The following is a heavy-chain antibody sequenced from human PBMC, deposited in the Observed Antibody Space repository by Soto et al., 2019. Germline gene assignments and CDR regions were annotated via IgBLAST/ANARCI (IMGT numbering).Heavy chain of an antibody. Sequence: PGGSLRLSCAVSGFTFGDHYIDWVRQAPGKGLEWVGRIRNKAHSYSTTYAASVKGRFTLSRDDSKKSVHLQMNSLKTEDTAFYFCVRTIQLGRTTYFAYWGQGRLVTVS. J-gene: IGHJ4*02. V-gene: IGHV3-72*01. CDR2: IRNKAHSYST. CDR1: GFTFGDHY. D-gene: IGHD5-18*01. CDR3: VRTIQLGRTTYFAY.